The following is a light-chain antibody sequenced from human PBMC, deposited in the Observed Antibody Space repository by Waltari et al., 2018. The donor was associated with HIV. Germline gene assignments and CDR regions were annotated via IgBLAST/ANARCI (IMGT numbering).Light chain of an antibody. CDR2: GAS. CDR1: EGVSIY. CDR3: QQYNHFPLT. V-gene: IGKV1-16*02. J-gene: IGKJ4*01. Sequence: DIQMTQSPTSLSASIGDRVTITCRASEGVSIYVAWFQQKPGEAPRSLIYGASSLQSGVPPKFSGSGSGTYFTLTINSLQSKDSATYFCQQYNHFPLTFGGGTKVEI.